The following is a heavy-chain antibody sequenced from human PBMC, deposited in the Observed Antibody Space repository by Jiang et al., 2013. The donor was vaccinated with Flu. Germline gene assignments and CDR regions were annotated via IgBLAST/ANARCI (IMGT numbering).Heavy chain of an antibody. CDR3: ARRVFWGGYDY. D-gene: IGHD3-3*01. V-gene: IGHV5-51*01. J-gene: IGHJ4*02. Sequence: YSPSFQGQVTISADKSINTAYLQWSSLKASDTAMYYCARRVFWGGYDYWGQGTLVTVSS.